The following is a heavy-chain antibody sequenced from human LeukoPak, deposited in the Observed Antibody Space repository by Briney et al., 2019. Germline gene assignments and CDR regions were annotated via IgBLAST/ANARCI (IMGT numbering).Heavy chain of an antibody. Sequence: GSLRLSCAASGFTFSDYYKRWIRQAPGGGVESVSYISSSGSTTYYTDSVKGRFTISRDNAKNSLYLQMNSLRPEDTAVYYCASSYCGGNCLVSWGQGTLVTVSS. CDR3: ASSYCGGNCLVS. D-gene: IGHD2-21*02. V-gene: IGHV3-11*01. J-gene: IGHJ5*02. CDR2: ISSSGSTT. CDR1: GFTFSDYY.